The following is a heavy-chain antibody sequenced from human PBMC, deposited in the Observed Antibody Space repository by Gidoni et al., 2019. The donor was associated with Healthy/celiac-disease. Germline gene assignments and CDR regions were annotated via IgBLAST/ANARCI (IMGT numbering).Heavy chain of an antibody. D-gene: IGHD3-22*01. Sequence: EVQLVESGGGLVQPGGSLRLSCAASGFTFSSYSMNWVRQAPGKGLEWVSYSSSSSSTIYYADSVKGRFTISRDNAKNSLYLQMNSLRDEDTAVYYCATASSKKITMIGVGSDIWGQGTMVTVSS. CDR2: SSSSSSTI. V-gene: IGHV3-48*02. CDR3: ATASSKKITMIGVGSDI. CDR1: GFTFSSYS. J-gene: IGHJ3*02.